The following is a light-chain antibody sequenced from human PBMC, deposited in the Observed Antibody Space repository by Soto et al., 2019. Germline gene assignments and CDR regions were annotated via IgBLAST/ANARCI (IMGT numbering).Light chain of an antibody. V-gene: IGLV2-23*02. CDR3: CSSAETRDLFV. CDR1: SSDIGTYDL. Sequence: QSALTQPASVSGSPGQSITISCTGTSSDIGTYDLVSWYQQHPGKAPKLLIYEVSKRPFGVSNRFSGSKSAYTASLTISGLQAEDEGDYYCCSSAETRDLFVFGTGTKVTVL. CDR2: EVS. J-gene: IGLJ1*01.